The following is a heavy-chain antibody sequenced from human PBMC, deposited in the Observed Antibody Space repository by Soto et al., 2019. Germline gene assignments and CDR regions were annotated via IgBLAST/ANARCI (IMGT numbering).Heavy chain of an antibody. Sequence: HPGGSLRLSCAASGFTFSSYAMSWVRQAPGKGLEWVSAISGSGGSTYYADSVKGRFTISRDNSKNTLYLQMNSLRAEDTAVYYCAKDSRFLEWEPSSNWFDPWGQGTLVTVSS. CDR2: ISGSGGST. CDR1: GFTFSSYA. V-gene: IGHV3-23*01. CDR3: AKDSRFLEWEPSSNWFDP. D-gene: IGHD3-3*01. J-gene: IGHJ5*02.